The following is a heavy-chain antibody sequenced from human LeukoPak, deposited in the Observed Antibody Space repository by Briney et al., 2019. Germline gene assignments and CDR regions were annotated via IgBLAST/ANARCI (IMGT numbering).Heavy chain of an antibody. CDR3: ARDRCSSTSCYNTPNWFDP. Sequence: GGSLRLSCAASGFTFSSYAMSWVRQVPGKGLEWVSGINWNGGSRGYADSVKGRFTISRDNAKNSVYLQMNSLRSEDTAFYHCARDRCSSTSCYNTPNWFDPWGPGNPGHRLL. CDR1: GFTFSSYA. D-gene: IGHD2-2*02. CDR2: INWNGGSR. J-gene: IGHJ5*02. V-gene: IGHV3-20*01.